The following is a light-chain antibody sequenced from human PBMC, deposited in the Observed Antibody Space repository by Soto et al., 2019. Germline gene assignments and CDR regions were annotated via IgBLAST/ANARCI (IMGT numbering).Light chain of an antibody. CDR3: HQTDSIPET. J-gene: IGKJ1*01. CDR1: QTISIF. Sequence: DLLMTQSPSSLSASVGDRVTITCRASQTISIFLNWYQQKPGKAPELLIYAASRLQSGVPSRFSGSGSATDFTLTISSLQPEDFATYYCHQTDSIPETFGQGTKVEIK. V-gene: IGKV1-39*01. CDR2: AAS.